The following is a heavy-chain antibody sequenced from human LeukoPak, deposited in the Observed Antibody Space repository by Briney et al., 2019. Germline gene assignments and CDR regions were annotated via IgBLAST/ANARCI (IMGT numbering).Heavy chain of an antibody. V-gene: IGHV1-8*02. CDR1: GYTFTTYD. CDR2: MNPNSGNT. D-gene: IGHD6-19*01. Sequence: GASVKVSCKASGYTFTTYDINWVRQVTGQGLEWMGWMNPNSGNTAYAQNFQGRVTITSNTSISTAYMDLTSLRSEDTAVFYCATSSGWKSNIDYWGQGTLVTVSS. J-gene: IGHJ4*02. CDR3: ATSSGWKSNIDY.